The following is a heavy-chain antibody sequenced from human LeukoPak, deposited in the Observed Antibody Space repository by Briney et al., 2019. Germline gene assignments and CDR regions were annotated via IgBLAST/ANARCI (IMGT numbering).Heavy chain of an antibody. CDR1: GGTFSSYA. D-gene: IGHD1-26*01. Sequence: ASVKVSCKASGGTFSSYAISWVRQAPGKGLEWMGGFDPEDGETIYAQKFQGRVTMTEDTSTDTAYMELSSLRSEDTAVYYCATRGGIVGATGFDYWGQGTLVTVSS. CDR3: ATRGGIVGATGFDY. V-gene: IGHV1-24*01. J-gene: IGHJ4*02. CDR2: FDPEDGET.